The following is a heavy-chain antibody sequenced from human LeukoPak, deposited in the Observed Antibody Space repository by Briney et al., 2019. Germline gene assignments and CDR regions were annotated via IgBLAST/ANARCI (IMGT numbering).Heavy chain of an antibody. D-gene: IGHD5-12*01. CDR3: ARGSQALRGYSGYANWFDP. V-gene: IGHV1-3*01. J-gene: IGHJ5*02. CDR2: INAGNGNT. Sequence: ASVKVSCKASGYTFTTYAMHWVRQAPGQRLEWMGWINAGNGNTEYSQKFQGRVTVTRDTSASTAYMELSSLRSEDTAVYYCARGSQALRGYSGYANWFDPWGQGTLVTVSS. CDR1: GYTFTTYA.